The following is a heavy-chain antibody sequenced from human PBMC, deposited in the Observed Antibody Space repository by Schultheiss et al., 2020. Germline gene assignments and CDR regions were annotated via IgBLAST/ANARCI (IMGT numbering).Heavy chain of an antibody. CDR2: IKGDGDEK. CDR3: AASFRYSNSLEY. J-gene: IGHJ4*02. D-gene: IGHD4-11*01. V-gene: IGHV3-7*01. Sequence: GGSLRLSCAASGFTVSSNYMSWVRQAPGKGLEWVANIKGDGDEKYYVDSVKGRFTISRDNAKNSLYLQMNSLRAEDTAVYYCAASFRYSNSLEYWGQGTLVTVSS. CDR1: GFTVSSNY.